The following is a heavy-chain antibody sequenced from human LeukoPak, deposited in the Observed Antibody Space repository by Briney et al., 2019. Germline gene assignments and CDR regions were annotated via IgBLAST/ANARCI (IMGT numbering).Heavy chain of an antibody. J-gene: IGHJ4*02. D-gene: IGHD3-22*01. V-gene: IGHV1-2*02. Sequence: ASVKVSCKASGYTFTAYYMHWVRQAPGQGLEWMGWINPNSGGTNYAQKFQGRVTMTRDTSISTAYMELSRLRSDDTAVYYCARESGANYYYDSSGYPDYWGQGTLVTVSS. CDR1: GYTFTAYY. CDR3: ARESGANYYYDSSGYPDY. CDR2: INPNSGGT.